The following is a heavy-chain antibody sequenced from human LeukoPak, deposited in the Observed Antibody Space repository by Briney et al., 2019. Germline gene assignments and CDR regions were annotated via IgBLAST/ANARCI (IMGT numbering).Heavy chain of an antibody. CDR3: ARSRAYCSGGSCYSPWSP. D-gene: IGHD2-15*01. V-gene: IGHV1-69*04. CDR2: IDPILGIA. Sequence: ASVKVSCKASGGTFSSYAISWLRQAPGQGLEWMGRIDPILGIANYAQKFQGRVTITADKSTSTAYMELSSLRSEDTAVYYCARSRAYCSGGSCYSPWSPWGQGTLVTVSS. J-gene: IGHJ5*02. CDR1: GGTFSSYA.